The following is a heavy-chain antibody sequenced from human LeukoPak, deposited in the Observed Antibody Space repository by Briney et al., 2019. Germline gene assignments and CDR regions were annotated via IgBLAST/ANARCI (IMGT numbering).Heavy chain of an antibody. V-gene: IGHV3-15*01. J-gene: IGHJ4*02. CDR2: IKSKTNGGTT. D-gene: IGHD3-22*01. CDR3: TGYYDSSGYYPSFDY. CDR1: GFTFSNAW. Sequence: PGGSLRLSCAASGFTFSNAWMSWVRQAPGKGLEWVGRIKSKTNGGTTDYAAPVKGRFTISRDDSKNTLYLQMNSLKTEDTAVYYCTGYYDSSGYYPSFDYWGQGTLVTVSS.